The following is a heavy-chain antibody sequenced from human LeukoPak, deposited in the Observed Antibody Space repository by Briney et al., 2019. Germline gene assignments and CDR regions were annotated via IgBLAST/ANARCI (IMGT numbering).Heavy chain of an antibody. CDR2: IYYSGST. D-gene: IGHD6-13*01. CDR1: GGSISSSSYY. J-gene: IGHJ5*02. Sequence: KPSETLSLTCSVSGGSISSSSYYWGWIRQPPGKGLEWIGSIYYSGSTYYNPSLKSRVTISVDTSKNQFSLKLSSVTAADTAVYYCARSSYSSSWYWFDPWGQGTLVTVSS. V-gene: IGHV4-39*07. CDR3: ARSSYSSSWYWFDP.